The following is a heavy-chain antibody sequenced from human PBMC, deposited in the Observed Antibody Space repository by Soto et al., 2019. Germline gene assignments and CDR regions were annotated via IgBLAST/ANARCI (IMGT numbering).Heavy chain of an antibody. CDR1: GFTVSTKY. J-gene: IGHJ4*02. CDR2: IYSGGST. CDR3: ARAQDIVPPDY. Sequence: GGSLRLSCAASGFTVSTKYMNWVRQAPGKGLEWVSIIYSGGSTKYADSVKGRFIISRDTSKNTLYLQMNSLRAEDTAMHYCARAQDIVPPDYWGQGTLVTVSS. D-gene: IGHD2-15*01. V-gene: IGHV3-66*01.